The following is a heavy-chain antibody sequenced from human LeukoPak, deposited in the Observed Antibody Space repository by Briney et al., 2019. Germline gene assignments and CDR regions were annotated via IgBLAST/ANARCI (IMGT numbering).Heavy chain of an antibody. CDR3: ARGPNNWAYGALYYYYGMDV. D-gene: IGHD1-1*01. J-gene: IGHJ6*02. V-gene: IGHV3-30-3*01. CDR2: ISYDGSNK. Sequence: GGSLRLSCAASGFTFSSYAMHWVRQAPGKGLEWVAVISYDGSNKYYADSVKGRFTISRDNSKNTLYLQMNSLRAEDAAVYYCARGPNNWAYGALYYYYGMDVWGQGTTVTVSS. CDR1: GFTFSSYA.